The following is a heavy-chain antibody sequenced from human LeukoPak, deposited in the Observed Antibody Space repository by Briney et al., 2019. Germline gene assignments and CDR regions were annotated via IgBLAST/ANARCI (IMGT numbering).Heavy chain of an antibody. Sequence: ASVKVSCKASGYTFTSYYMHWVRQAPGQGLEWMGVLNPSGDNTTYAQKFEGRVTMTRDTSTTTVYMELSSLRSEDTAVYYCARAWSYYDSSSGYYYGGAFDIWGQGTLVTVSS. D-gene: IGHD3-22*01. V-gene: IGHV1-46*01. CDR2: LNPSGDNT. CDR1: GYTFTSYY. J-gene: IGHJ3*02. CDR3: ARAWSYYDSSSGYYYGGAFDI.